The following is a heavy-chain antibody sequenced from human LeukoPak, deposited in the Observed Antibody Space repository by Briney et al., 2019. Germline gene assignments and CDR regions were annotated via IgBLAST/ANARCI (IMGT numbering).Heavy chain of an antibody. CDR3: AKDLGVYSSSWPMGY. Sequence: GGSLRLSCAASGFTFSSYGMSWVRQAPGKGLEWVPAISGSGGSTYYADSVKGRFTISRDNSKNTLYLQMNSLRAEDTAVYYCAKDLGVYSSSWPMGYWGQGTLVTVSS. CDR2: ISGSGGST. D-gene: IGHD6-13*01. J-gene: IGHJ4*02. V-gene: IGHV3-23*01. CDR1: GFTFSSYG.